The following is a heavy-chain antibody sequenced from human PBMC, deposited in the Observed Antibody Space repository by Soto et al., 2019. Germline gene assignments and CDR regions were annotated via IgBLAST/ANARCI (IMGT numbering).Heavy chain of an antibody. CDR3: TRGIQLWS. CDR1: GGTFSNYA. D-gene: IGHD5-18*01. J-gene: IGHJ5*02. Sequence: QVQLVQSGAEVKKPGSSVKVSCKASGGTFSNYALTWVRQAPGQGLEWMGGIIPLSGTPNYAQKFQGRVTITADKSTTTVYMELSGLISEDTAVYYCTRGIQLWSWGQGTLVTVSS. CDR2: IIPLSGTP. V-gene: IGHV1-69*06.